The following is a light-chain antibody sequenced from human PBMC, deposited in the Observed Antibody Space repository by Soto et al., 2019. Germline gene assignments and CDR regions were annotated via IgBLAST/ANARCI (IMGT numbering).Light chain of an antibody. V-gene: IGKV1-33*01. J-gene: IGKJ2*01. CDR3: QQYDNLAYT. CDR1: QAISNY. CDR2: DAS. Sequence: DIQMTQSPSSLSASVGDRVTITCQASQAISNYLNWYQQKPGKAPKLPIYDASNLETGVPSRFSGSGSGTDFTFTISSLQPEDIATYYCQQYDNLAYTFGQGTKLEIK.